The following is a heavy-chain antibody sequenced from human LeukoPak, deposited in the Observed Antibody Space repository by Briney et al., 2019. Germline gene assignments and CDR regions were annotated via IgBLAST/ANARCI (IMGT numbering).Heavy chain of an antibody. J-gene: IGHJ4*02. CDR1: GGSFSGYY. CDR2: INHSGST. CDR3: ARGLGYCSGGSCQGLFDY. D-gene: IGHD2-15*01. V-gene: IGHV4-34*01. Sequence: SETLSLTCAVYGGSFSGYYWSWIRQPPGKGLEWIGEINHSGSTNYNPSLKSRVTISVDTSKNQFSPKLSSVTAADTAVYYCARGLGYCSGGSCQGLFDYWGQGTLVTVSS.